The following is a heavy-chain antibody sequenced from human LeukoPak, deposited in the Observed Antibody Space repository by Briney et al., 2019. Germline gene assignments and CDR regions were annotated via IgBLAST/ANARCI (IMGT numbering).Heavy chain of an antibody. V-gene: IGHV4-59*01. D-gene: IGHD4-17*01. CDR1: GGSISSYY. CDR2: IYYRGST. J-gene: IGHJ5*02. CDR3: AGFDYGEKRFDP. Sequence: PSETLSLTCTVSGGSISSYYWSWIRQPPGKGLEWIGYIYYRGSTNYNPSLKSRITISVDTSKNQFSLKLNSVTAADTAVYYCAGFDYGEKRFDPWGQGTLVTVSS.